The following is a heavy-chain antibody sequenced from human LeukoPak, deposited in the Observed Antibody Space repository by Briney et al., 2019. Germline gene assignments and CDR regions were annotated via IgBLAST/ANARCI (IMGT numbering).Heavy chain of an antibody. CDR2: INWNGGST. Sequence: GGSLRLSCAASGLTFDDYGMSWVRQVPGEGLEWVSGINWNGGSTGYADSVKGRFTISRDNAKNSLYLQMNSLRAEDTALYYCARIKSSGNYSPFDYWGQGALLTVSS. J-gene: IGHJ4*02. CDR3: ARIKSSGNYSPFDY. CDR1: GLTFDDYG. D-gene: IGHD1-26*01. V-gene: IGHV3-20*04.